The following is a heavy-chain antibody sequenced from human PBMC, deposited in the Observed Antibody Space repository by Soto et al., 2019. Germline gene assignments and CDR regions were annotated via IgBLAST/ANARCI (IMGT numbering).Heavy chain of an antibody. D-gene: IGHD6-6*01. CDR2: IYWDDDK. J-gene: IGHJ4*02. V-gene: IGHV2-5*02. Sequence: GSGPTLVNPTQTLTLTCSFSGFSLSTSGVGVGWIRQPLGKALEWLALIYWDDDKRYSPSLKSRLTITKDTSKDQVVLTMTNMDPVDTVTYYCAHGRIIAGRPLYFDHWGQGTPVTVSS. CDR3: AHGRIIAGRPLYFDH. CDR1: GFSLSTSGVG.